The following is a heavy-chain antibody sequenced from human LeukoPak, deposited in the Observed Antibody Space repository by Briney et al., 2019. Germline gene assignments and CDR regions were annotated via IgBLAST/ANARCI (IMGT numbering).Heavy chain of an antibody. CDR2: IRYDGSNK. J-gene: IGHJ6*03. CDR3: AKDSITMIGYMDV. CDR1: GFTFSSYG. D-gene: IGHD3-10*02. Sequence: GGSLRLSCAASGFTFSSYGMHWVRQAPGKGLEWVAFIRYDGSNKYYADSVKGRFTISRDNSKNTLYLQMNSLRCEDTAVYYCAKDSITMIGYMDVWGKGTTVTVSS. V-gene: IGHV3-30*02.